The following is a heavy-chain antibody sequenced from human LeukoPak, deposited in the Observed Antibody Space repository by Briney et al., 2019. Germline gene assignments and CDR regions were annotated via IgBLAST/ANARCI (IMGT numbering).Heavy chain of an antibody. D-gene: IGHD6-13*01. V-gene: IGHV5-51*01. CDR3: ARRQSGIAASANFPFDY. CDR2: IYPDDSDT. Sequence: PGESLRISCRGSGYRFTSYWIGWVRQMPGKGLEWMGIIYPDDSDTTYSPSFQGQVTISADKSISTAYLQWGSLKASDTAMYYCARRQSGIAASANFPFDYWGQGTLVTVSS. J-gene: IGHJ4*02. CDR1: GYRFTSYW.